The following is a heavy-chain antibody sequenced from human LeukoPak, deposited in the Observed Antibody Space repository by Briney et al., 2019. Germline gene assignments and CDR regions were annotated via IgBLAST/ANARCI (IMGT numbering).Heavy chain of an antibody. CDR1: GDSISRNN. J-gene: IGHJ6*03. D-gene: IGHD6-6*01. Sequence: SETLSLTCSVSGDSISRNNWSWIRQPPGKGLEYTGHIYTSGSTSYNASLKSRVTISTDTSKNQFSLRLSSVTAADTAVYYCARRRQQLVGVYYFYYMDVWGKGITVTVSS. CDR3: ARRRQQLVGVYYFYYMDV. CDR2: IYTSGST. V-gene: IGHV4-4*09.